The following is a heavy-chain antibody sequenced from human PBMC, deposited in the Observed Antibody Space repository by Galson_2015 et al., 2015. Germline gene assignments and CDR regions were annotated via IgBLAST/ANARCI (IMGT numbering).Heavy chain of an antibody. CDR2: INTNTGNP. V-gene: IGHV7-4-1*02. J-gene: IGHJ4*02. D-gene: IGHD2-2*01. CDR3: ERENPPRSQLPDPLDS. Sequence: SVKVSCKASGYIFTGYDMNWVRQPPGQGLEWMGWINTNTGNPTYAQGFTGRFVFSLDTSVSTAYLQITSLKAEDTAVYYCERENPPRSQLPDPLDSWGQGSLVTVSS. CDR1: GYIFTGYD.